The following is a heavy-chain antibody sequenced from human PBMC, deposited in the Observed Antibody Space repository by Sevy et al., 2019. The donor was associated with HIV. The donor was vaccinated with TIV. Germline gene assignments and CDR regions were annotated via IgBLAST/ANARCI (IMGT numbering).Heavy chain of an antibody. CDR1: GYTFTDYY. V-gene: IGHV1-2*02. CDR3: ARTVYIRDFYFDY. CDR2: INPKSGGT. J-gene: IGHJ4*02. Sequence: ASVKVSCKASGYTFTDYYIHWVRQAPGQGLEWMGWINPKSGGTNYALKFQGRVTMTRDTSISTAYMELSRLRSDDTAVYYCARTVYIRDFYFDYWGQGTLVTVSS. D-gene: IGHD1-20*01.